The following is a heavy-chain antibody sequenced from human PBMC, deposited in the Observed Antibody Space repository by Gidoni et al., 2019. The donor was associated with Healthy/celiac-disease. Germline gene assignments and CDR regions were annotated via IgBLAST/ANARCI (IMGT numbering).Heavy chain of an antibody. Sequence: QVQLVQSGAEVKKPGASVKVSCKASGYTFTSYGISWVRQAPGQGLEWMGWISAYNGNTNYAQKLQGRVTMTTDTSTSTAYMELRSLRSDDTAVYYCARDTAVVPAAISLYYYYGMDVWGQGTTVTVSS. CDR3: ARDTAVVPAAISLYYYYGMDV. J-gene: IGHJ6*02. V-gene: IGHV1-18*01. D-gene: IGHD2-2*01. CDR2: ISAYNGNT. CDR1: GYTFTSYG.